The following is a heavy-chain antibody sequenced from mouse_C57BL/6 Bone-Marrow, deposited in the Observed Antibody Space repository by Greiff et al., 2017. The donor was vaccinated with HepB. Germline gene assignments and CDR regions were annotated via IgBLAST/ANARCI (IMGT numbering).Heavy chain of an antibody. V-gene: IGHV1-62-2*01. CDR3: ARHPYCSGCGYAMDY. Sequence: QVQLKESGAELVKPGASVKLSCKASGYTFTEYTIHWVKQRSGQGLEWIGWFYPGSGSIKYNEKFKDKATLTADKSSSTVYMERSRLTSEDSAVYFCARHPYCSGCGYAMDYGGQGTSVTGSA. J-gene: IGHJ4*01. D-gene: IGHD3-2*02. CDR1: GYTFTEYT. CDR2: FYPGSGSI.